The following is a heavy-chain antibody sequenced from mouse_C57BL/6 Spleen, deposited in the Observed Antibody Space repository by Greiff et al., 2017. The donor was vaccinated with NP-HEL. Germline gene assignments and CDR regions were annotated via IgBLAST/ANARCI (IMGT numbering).Heavy chain of an antibody. Sequence: QVQLQQSGAELVKPGASVKLSCKASGYTFTSYWMHWVKQRTGRGLEWIGRIDPNSGGTKYNEKFKSKATLTVDKPSSTAYMQLSSLTSEDSAVYYCARGGYYGNYRAGYFDVWGTGTTVTVSS. D-gene: IGHD2-1*01. V-gene: IGHV1-72*01. CDR1: GYTFTSYW. CDR2: IDPNSGGT. J-gene: IGHJ1*03. CDR3: ARGGYYGNYRAGYFDV.